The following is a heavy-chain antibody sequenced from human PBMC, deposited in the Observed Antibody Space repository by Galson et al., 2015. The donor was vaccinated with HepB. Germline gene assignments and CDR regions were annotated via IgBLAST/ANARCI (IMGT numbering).Heavy chain of an antibody. CDR1: GFTFSDYY. CDR3: ARDRVDTGM. CDR2: ISSRSDYI. V-gene: IGHV3-11*05. D-gene: IGHD5-18*01. J-gene: IGHJ4*02. Sequence: LRLSCAASGFTFSDYYMSWIRQAPGKGLEWVSYISSRSDYINYADSVKGRFTISRDNAKNSLYLQMNSLRAEDTAVYYCARDRVDTGMWGQGTLVTVSS.